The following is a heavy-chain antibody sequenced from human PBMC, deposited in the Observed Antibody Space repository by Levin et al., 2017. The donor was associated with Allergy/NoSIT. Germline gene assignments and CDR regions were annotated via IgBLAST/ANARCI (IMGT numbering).Heavy chain of an antibody. Sequence: SETLSLTCTVSGGSISSYYWSWIRQPPGKGLEWIGYIYYSGSTNYNPSLKSRVTISVDTSKNQFSLKLSSVTAADTAVYYCARRAYYDFWSGYYTTTPHPFDYWGQGTLVTVSS. J-gene: IGHJ4*02. D-gene: IGHD3-3*01. CDR2: IYYSGST. CDR1: GGSISSYY. CDR3: ARRAYYDFWSGYYTTTPHPFDY. V-gene: IGHV4-59*01.